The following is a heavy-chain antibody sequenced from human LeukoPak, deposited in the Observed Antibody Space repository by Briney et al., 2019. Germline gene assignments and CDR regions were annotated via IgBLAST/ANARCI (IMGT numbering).Heavy chain of an antibody. CDR3: ARDNTVRWGS. J-gene: IGHJ5*02. Sequence: PGGSLRLSCAASGFILRSSYMIWVRQAPGKGLEWVSVIQRGGSTFYRGSVEGRFTTSRDKFQDTLYLQMNTLSAEDTAVYFCARDNTVRWGSWGQGTLVTVST. CDR1: GFILRSSY. V-gene: IGHV3-53*01. CDR2: IQRGGST. D-gene: IGHD1-26*01.